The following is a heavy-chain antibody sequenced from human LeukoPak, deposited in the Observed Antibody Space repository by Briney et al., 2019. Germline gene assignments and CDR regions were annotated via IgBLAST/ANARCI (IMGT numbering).Heavy chain of an antibody. D-gene: IGHD3-22*01. V-gene: IGHV1-8*03. CDR2: MNPNSGNT. Sequence: ASVKVSCKASGYTFTSYDINWVRQATGQGLEWVGWMNPNSGNTGYAQKFQGRVTITRNTSISTAYMELSSLRSEDTAVYYCARGPLDSSGYYFDYWGQGTLVTVSS. CDR3: ARGPLDSSGYYFDY. CDR1: GYTFTSYD. J-gene: IGHJ4*02.